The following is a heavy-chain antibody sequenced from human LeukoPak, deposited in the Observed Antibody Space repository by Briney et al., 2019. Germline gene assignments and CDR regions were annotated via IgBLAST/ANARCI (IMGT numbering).Heavy chain of an antibody. D-gene: IGHD4-23*01. CDR3: ARDVDGGSSWFDP. V-gene: IGHV4-39*07. J-gene: IGHJ5*02. Sequence: PSETLSLTCTVSGGSISSSSYYWGWIRQPPGKGLEWIGSIYYSGSTYYNPSLKSRVTISVDTSKNQFSLKLSSVTAADTAVYYCARDVDGGSSWFDPWGQGTLVTVSS. CDR2: IYYSGST. CDR1: GGSISSSSYY.